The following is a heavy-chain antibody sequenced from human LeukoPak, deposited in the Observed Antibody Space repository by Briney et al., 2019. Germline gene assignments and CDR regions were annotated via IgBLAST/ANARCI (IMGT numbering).Heavy chain of an antibody. CDR2: IHHSGGT. CDR1: VESMIGHY. CDR3: ARATASGSGRAYDR. V-gene: IGHV4-34*01. Sequence: SETLSLTFAVYVESMIGHYWTWIRQPPGKRLEWIGEIHHSGGTNSNPSLKNRVTMSIDMSKNQFSLKLNSVTAADIAVYFCARATASGSGRAYDRWAQGNLVPVSS. J-gene: IGHJ5*02. D-gene: IGHD3-10*01.